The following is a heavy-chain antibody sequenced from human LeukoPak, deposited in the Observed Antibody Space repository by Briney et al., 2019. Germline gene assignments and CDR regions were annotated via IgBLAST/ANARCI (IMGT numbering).Heavy chain of an antibody. J-gene: IGHJ4*02. CDR2: IYYSGST. CDR1: GGSISSSSYY. Sequence: KTSETLSLTCTVSGGSISSSSYYWGWIRQPPGKGLEWIGSIYYSGSTYYNPSLKSRVTISVDTSKNQFSLKLSSVTAADTAVYYCARQEVYCSSTSCYARGYSYGTFFDYWGQGTLVTVSS. CDR3: ARQEVYCSSTSCYARGYSYGTFFDY. D-gene: IGHD2-2*01. V-gene: IGHV4-39*01.